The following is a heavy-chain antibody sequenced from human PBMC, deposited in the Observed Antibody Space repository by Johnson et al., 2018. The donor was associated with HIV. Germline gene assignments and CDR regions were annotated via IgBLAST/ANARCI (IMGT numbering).Heavy chain of an antibody. CDR2: IYSGGST. Sequence: VQLVESGGGLVQPGRSLRLSCTASGFTFDDYGMSWVRQAPGKGLEWVSVIYSGGSTYYADSVKGRFTISRDNSKNTLYLQMNSLRAEDTAVYYCARDVTKDAFDIWGQGTMVTVSS. V-gene: IGHV3-66*01. J-gene: IGHJ3*02. CDR1: GFTFDDYG. D-gene: IGHD4-17*01. CDR3: ARDVTKDAFDI.